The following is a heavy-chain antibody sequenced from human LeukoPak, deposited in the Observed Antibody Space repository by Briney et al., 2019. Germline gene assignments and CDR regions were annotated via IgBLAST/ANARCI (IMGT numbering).Heavy chain of an antibody. D-gene: IGHD3-10*01. CDR2: THYRGDI. J-gene: IGHJ4*02. Sequence: SETLSLTCSVSGASVSSDYWNWIRQSPGRGLEWIGYTHYRGDINYNPSLKSRLTMSVDASSNQVSLKMSSVTAADAAVYYCGRNLGSGSDHWGQGTLVTVSS. CDR3: GRNLGSGSDH. CDR1: GASVSSDY. V-gene: IGHV4-59*02.